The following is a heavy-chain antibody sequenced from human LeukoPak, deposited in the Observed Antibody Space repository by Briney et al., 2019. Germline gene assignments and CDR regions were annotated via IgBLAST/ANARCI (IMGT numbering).Heavy chain of an antibody. CDR3: ARAIRHMVRGVNTQYYFDY. Sequence: ASVKVSCKASGYTFSSYDISWVRQATGQGLEWIGWMNPNTGNTGYVQKFQGRVTMTRSTSISTAYMELSSLRSEDTAMYYCARAIRHMVRGVNTQYYFDYWGQGTLVTVSS. V-gene: IGHV1-8*01. J-gene: IGHJ4*02. D-gene: IGHD3-10*01. CDR2: MNPNTGNT. CDR1: GYTFSSYD.